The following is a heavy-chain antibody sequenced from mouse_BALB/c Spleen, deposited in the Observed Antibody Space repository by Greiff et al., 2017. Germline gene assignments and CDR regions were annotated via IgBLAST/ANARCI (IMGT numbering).Heavy chain of an antibody. CDR2: IDTSDSYT. Sequence: VQLQQSGAELVMPGASVKMSCKASGYTFTDYWMHWVKQRPGQGLEWIGAIDTSDSYTSYNQKFKGKATLTVDESSSTAYMQLSSLTSEDSAVYYCAIRKNYGLPFDYWGQGTTLTVSS. J-gene: IGHJ2*01. D-gene: IGHD1-2*01. V-gene: IGHV1-69*01. CDR1: GYTFTDYW. CDR3: AIRKNYGLPFDY.